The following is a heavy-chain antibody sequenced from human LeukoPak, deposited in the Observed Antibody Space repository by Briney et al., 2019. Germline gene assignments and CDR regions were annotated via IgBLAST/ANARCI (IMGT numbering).Heavy chain of an antibody. D-gene: IGHD2-2*01. V-gene: IGHV1-2*06. CDR2: INPNSGSA. Sequence: ASVKVSCKASGYTFTDYYMHWVRQAPGQGLEWMGRINPNSGSANYAQNFQSRVTMTRDTSISTAYMELSRLRSDDTAVYYCARDRVGCSSSMSCLFDYWGQGTLVTVSS. CDR1: GYTFTDYY. CDR3: ARDRVGCSSSMSCLFDY. J-gene: IGHJ4*02.